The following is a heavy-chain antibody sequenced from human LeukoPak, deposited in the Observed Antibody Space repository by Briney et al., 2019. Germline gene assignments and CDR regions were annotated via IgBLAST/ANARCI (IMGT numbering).Heavy chain of an antibody. CDR2: IYYSAST. CDR1: GGSISSGGYY. D-gene: IGHD2-21*01. CDR3: ATVIDGYFDY. V-gene: IGHV4-31*03. Sequence: SETLSLTCTVSGGSISSGGYYWSWVRQHPGKAMEWIGYIYYSASTYYNPSLKSRVTITVDTSKHQFSLKLTSVTAADTAVSYCATVIDGYFDYWRQGILVTVS. J-gene: IGHJ4*02.